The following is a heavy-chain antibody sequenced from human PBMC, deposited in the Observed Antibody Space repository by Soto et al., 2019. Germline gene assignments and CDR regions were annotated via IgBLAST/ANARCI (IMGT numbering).Heavy chain of an antibody. CDR3: GYCSGGGMNGFDI. J-gene: IGHJ3*02. CDR1: GYSFANNW. CDR2: IYPGDSDT. Sequence: PGESLKISCKGSGYSFANNWIGWVRQMPGKGLEWMGIIYPGDSDTRYSPSFQGQVTISADKSISTAYLQWSSLKASDTAMYYCGYCSGGGMNGFDIWGQGTMVTVSS. D-gene: IGHD2-15*01. V-gene: IGHV5-51*01.